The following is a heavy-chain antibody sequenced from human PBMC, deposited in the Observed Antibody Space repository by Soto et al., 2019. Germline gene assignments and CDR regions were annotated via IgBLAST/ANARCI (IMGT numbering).Heavy chain of an antibody. CDR1: GSTFSSYG. J-gene: IGHJ4*02. D-gene: IGHD6-6*01. Sequence: QVQLVESGGGVVQPGRSLRLSCAASGSTFSSYGMHWVRQAPGKGLEWVAVIWYDGSNKYYADSVKGRFTISRDNSKNTLYLQMNSLRAEDTAVYYCARDLGLKLVRSYFDYWGQGTLVTVSS. CDR2: IWYDGSNK. V-gene: IGHV3-33*01. CDR3: ARDLGLKLVRSYFDY.